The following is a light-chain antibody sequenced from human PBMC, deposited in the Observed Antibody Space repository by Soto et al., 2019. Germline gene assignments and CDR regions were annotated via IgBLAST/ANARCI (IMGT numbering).Light chain of an antibody. J-gene: IGLJ3*02. CDR1: SSNIGDNP. Sequence: QSVLSQPPSASVTPGQRFTISFSGSSSNIGDNPVNWYKQLPEAAPKLLIYTNNQRPAGAPDRISGSKSGTSASLAISGLQSEDEADYYCATWDDRLNGWVFGGGTKLTVL. CDR3: ATWDDRLNGWV. V-gene: IGLV1-44*01. CDR2: TNN.